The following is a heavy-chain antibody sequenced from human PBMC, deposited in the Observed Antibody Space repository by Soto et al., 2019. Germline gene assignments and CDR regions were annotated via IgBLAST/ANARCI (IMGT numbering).Heavy chain of an antibody. V-gene: IGHV1-2*02. CDR1: GYTFTGYY. J-gene: IGHJ6*02. CDR2: INPNSGGT. Sequence: ASVKVSCKASGYTFTGYYMHWVRQAPGQGLEWMGWINPNSGGTNYAQKFQGRVTMTRDTSISTAYMELSRLRSDDTAVYYCARDLLENSSSSGTYGMDVWGQGTTVTVSS. D-gene: IGHD6-6*01. CDR3: ARDLLENSSSSGTYGMDV.